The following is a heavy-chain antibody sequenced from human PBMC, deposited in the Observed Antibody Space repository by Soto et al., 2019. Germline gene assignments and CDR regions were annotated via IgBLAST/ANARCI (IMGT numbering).Heavy chain of an antibody. CDR1: GFAFNNYG. CDR3: AKAATVVTLYYFDY. D-gene: IGHD4-17*01. V-gene: IGHV3-23*01. J-gene: IGHJ4*02. CDR2: ITDSGGST. Sequence: EVQLLESGGGLVQPGGSLRLSCAACGFAFNNYGMSWLRQAPGKGLEWVSAITDSGGSTYYADSVKGRFTISRDNSKNTVYLQMNSLRAEDTAVYYCAKAATVVTLYYFDYWGQGTLVTVSS.